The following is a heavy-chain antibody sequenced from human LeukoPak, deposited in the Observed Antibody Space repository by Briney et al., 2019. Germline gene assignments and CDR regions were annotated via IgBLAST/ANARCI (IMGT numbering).Heavy chain of an antibody. D-gene: IGHD5-18*01. CDR3: ARAGRGYSYGSFDS. V-gene: IGHV1-2*06. Sequence: ASVKVSCKASGYTFTAYYIHWVRQAPGQGLEWMGRISPNSGDTNHAQSFQGRVTMTRDASITTAYMELCGLRSDDTAVYYCARAGRGYSYGSFDSWGQGTLVTVSS. CDR1: GYTFTAYY. J-gene: IGHJ4*02. CDR2: ISPNSGDT.